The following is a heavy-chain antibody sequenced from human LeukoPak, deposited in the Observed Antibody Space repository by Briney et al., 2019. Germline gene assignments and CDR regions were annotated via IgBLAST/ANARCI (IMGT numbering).Heavy chain of an antibody. D-gene: IGHD6-19*01. J-gene: IGHJ4*02. CDR1: GGSISNNDYY. Sequence: SETLSLTCSVSGGSISNNDYYWGWIRQPPGKGLEWIGTMFYNGATKSNPSLSSRVTMSIDTSKNQFSLKLRSVTAADTAVYYCAREARFALPVVGSGDYWGQGTLVTVSS. CDR2: MFYNGAT. CDR3: AREARFALPVVGSGDY. V-gene: IGHV4-39*07.